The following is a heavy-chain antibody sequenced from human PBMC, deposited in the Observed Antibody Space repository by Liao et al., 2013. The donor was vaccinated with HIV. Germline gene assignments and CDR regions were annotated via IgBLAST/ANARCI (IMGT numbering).Heavy chain of an antibody. J-gene: IGHJ2*01. Sequence: QVQLQESGPGLVKPSETLSLTCTVSGGSISDYYWSWIRQSPGKGLEWIAYVSYREKSNYNPALKSRVTISIDTSKNQFSLHLNSVTAADTAVYYCASSGGPYWFFNLWGPGTLVTVSS. D-gene: IGHD3-16*01. CDR1: GGSISDYY. CDR3: ASSGGPYWFFNL. V-gene: IGHV4-59*13. CDR2: VSYREKS.